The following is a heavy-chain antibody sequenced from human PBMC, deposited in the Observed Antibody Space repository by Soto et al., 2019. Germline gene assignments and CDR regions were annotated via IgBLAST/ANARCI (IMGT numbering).Heavy chain of an antibody. CDR1: GGSFSGYY. V-gene: IGHV4-34*01. CDR3: ARGPTTRRGCSGCGSSPFDY. Sequence: QVQLQQWGAGLLKPSETLSLTCAVYGGSFSGYYWSWIRLPPGKGLEWIGEIDHTGSVNYNPSLKSRVSMSVDTSKTQFSLKLSSVTAADTAVYYCARGPTTRRGCSGCGSSPFDYWGQGTPVTVSS. CDR2: IDHTGSV. D-gene: IGHD5-12*01. J-gene: IGHJ4*02.